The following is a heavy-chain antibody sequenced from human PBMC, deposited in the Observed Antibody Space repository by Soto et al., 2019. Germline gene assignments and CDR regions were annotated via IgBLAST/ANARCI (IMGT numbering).Heavy chain of an antibody. D-gene: IGHD2-15*01. CDR1: GFTFSSYW. CDR3: VRDRYCSGRNCYSDAFDI. Sequence: GGSLRLSCAASGFTFSSYWMSWVRQAPGKGLEWVANIKHDGSEKYYVDSVKGRFTFSRDNAKDSLYLLMNSLRVEDTAVYFCVRDRYCSGRNCYSDAFDIWGQGTMVTVS. CDR2: IKHDGSEK. J-gene: IGHJ3*02. V-gene: IGHV3-7*01.